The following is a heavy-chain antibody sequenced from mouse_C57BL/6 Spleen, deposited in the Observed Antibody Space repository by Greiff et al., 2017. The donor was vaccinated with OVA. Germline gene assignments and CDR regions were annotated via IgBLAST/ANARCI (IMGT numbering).Heavy chain of an antibody. J-gene: IGHJ1*03. CDR3: ARGEGSSYDWYFDV. V-gene: IGHV1-85*01. CDR2: IYPRDGST. D-gene: IGHD1-1*01. CDR1: GYTFTSYD. Sequence: VKVVESGPELVKPGASVKLSCKASGYTFTSYDINWVKQRPGQGLEWIGWIYPRDGSTKYNEKFKGKATLTVDTSSSTAYMELHSLTSEDSAVYFCARGEGSSYDWYFDVWGTGTTVTVSS.